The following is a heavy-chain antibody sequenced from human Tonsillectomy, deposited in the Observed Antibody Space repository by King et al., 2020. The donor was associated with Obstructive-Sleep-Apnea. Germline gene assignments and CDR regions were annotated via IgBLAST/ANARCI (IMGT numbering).Heavy chain of an antibody. D-gene: IGHD6-25*01. CDR1: GFTFSSYA. J-gene: IGHJ4*02. CDR3: ASRGRGPQY. Sequence: VQLVESGGGLVQPGGSLRVSCAASGFTFSSYAMNWVRQAPGKGLEWVSGISSSGGSTYYADSVKGRFTISRDNSKDTLFLQMNTLGAEDAAVYYCASRGRGPQYWGQGTLVAVSS. CDR2: ISSSGGST. V-gene: IGHV3-23*04.